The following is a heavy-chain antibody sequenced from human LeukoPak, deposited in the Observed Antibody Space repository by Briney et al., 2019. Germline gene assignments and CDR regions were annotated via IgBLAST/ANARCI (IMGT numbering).Heavy chain of an antibody. CDR1: GFTVSPNS. CDR3: ARGSSSWYKGYDY. J-gene: IGHJ4*02. CDR2: IYSGGST. V-gene: IGHV3-66*02. D-gene: IGHD6-13*01. Sequence: GGSLRLSCAASGFTVSPNSMSWVRQAPGKGLEWVSVIYSGGSTYYADSVKGRFTFSRDNSKNTLYLQMNSLRAEDTAVYYCARGSSSWYKGYDYWGQGTLVTVSS.